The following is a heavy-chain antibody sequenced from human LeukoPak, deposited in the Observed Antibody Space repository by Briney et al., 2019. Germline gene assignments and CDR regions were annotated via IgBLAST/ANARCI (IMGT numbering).Heavy chain of an antibody. Sequence: GGSLRLSCAASGFIFSGHVMHWVRQAPGKGLEWVSLISYDGSNKDYADSVKGRFTISRDNSKNTLYLQMNGLRAEDTAVYYCARDRRSYYYGSGSYYFDYWGQGTLVTVSS. CDR3: ARDRRSYYYGSGSYYFDY. CDR1: GFIFSGHV. CDR2: ISYDGSNK. V-gene: IGHV3-30-3*01. J-gene: IGHJ4*02. D-gene: IGHD3-10*01.